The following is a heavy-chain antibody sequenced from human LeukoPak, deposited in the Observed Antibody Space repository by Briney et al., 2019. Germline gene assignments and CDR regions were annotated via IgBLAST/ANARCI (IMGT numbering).Heavy chain of an antibody. CDR1: GYTFTSYG. D-gene: IGHD6-19*01. CDR2: ISAYNGNT. CDR3: ARDLGSGWFNGWFDP. Sequence: ASVKVSCKASGYTFTSYGISWVRQAPGQGLEGMGWISAYNGNTNYAQKLQGRVTMTTDTSTSTAYIELRSLRSDDTAVYYCARDLGSGWFNGWFDPWGQGTLVTVSS. V-gene: IGHV1-18*01. J-gene: IGHJ5*02.